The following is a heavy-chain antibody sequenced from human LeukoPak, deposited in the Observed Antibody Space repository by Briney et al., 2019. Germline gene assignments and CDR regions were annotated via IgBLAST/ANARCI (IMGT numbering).Heavy chain of an antibody. J-gene: IGHJ4*02. CDR2: IYPGDSDT. D-gene: IGHD3-22*01. CDR1: GYGFNNYW. CDR3: ATSPTYYYDSSGYSADY. V-gene: IGHV5-51*01. Sequence: GESLKISCKASGYGFNNYWIGWVRQMPGKGLEWMGIIYPGDSDTRYSPSFQGQVTISADKSISTAYLQWSSLKASDTAMYYCATSPTYYYDSSGYSADYWGQGTLVTVSS.